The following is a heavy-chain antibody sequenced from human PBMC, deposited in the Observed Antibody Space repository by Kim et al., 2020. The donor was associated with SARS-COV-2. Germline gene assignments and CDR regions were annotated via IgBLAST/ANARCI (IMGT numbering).Heavy chain of an antibody. Sequence: SETLSLTCTVSGGSISSSSYYWGWIRQPPGKGLEWIGSIYYSGSNYYNPSLKSRVTISVDTSKNQFSLKLSSVTAADTAVYYGSGYSTGSKRYCSGGSCWSFGYWGQGTLVTVSS. V-gene: IGHV4-39*01. CDR3: SGYSTGSKRYCSGGSCWSFGY. CDR2: IYYSGSN. J-gene: IGHJ4*02. D-gene: IGHD2-15*01. CDR1: GGSISSSSYY.